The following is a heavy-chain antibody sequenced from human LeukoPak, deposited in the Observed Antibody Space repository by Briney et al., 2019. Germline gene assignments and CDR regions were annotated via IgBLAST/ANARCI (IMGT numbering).Heavy chain of an antibody. CDR1: GGSISSYY. D-gene: IGHD4-17*01. V-gene: IGHV4-59*01. J-gene: IGHJ4*02. CDR3: ARGGMTTLPFYF. CDR2: IYYSGST. Sequence: SETLSLTCTLSGGSISSYYWSWIRQPPGKGLEWIGYIYYSGSTNYNPSLKSRVTISVDTSKNQFSLKLSSVTAADTAVYYCARGGMTTLPFYFWGQGTLVTVSS.